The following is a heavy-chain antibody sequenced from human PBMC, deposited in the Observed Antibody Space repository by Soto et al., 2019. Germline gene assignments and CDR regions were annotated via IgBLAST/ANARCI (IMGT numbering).Heavy chain of an antibody. Sequence: SETLSLTCTVSGGSISSGDYYWSWIRQPPGKGLEWIGYIYYSGSTYYNPSLKSRVTISVDTSKNQFSLKLSSVTAADTAVYYCARGKALWFGEFYYYYYGMDVWGQGTTVT. D-gene: IGHD3-10*01. V-gene: IGHV4-30-4*01. CDR1: GGSISSGDYY. J-gene: IGHJ6*02. CDR2: IYYSGST. CDR3: ARGKALWFGEFYYYYYGMDV.